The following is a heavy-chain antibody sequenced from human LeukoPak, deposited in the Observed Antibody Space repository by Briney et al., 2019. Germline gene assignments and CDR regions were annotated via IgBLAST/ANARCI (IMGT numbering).Heavy chain of an antibody. CDR3: AKTFPYGTTWFGFCDY. CDR1: GFIFSSYA. CDR2: ISGSGGST. Sequence: GGSLRLSCAASGFIFSSYAMSWVRQAPGKGLEWVSTISGSGGSTYYADSVKGRFTISRDNSKNILYLQMSSLTAEDTAVYYCAKTFPYGTTWFGFCDYWGQGALVTVSS. D-gene: IGHD3-10*01. J-gene: IGHJ4*02. V-gene: IGHV3-23*01.